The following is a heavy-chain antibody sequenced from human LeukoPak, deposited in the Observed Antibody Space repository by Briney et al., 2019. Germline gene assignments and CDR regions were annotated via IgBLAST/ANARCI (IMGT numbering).Heavy chain of an antibody. D-gene: IGHD5-24*01. Sequence: GGSLRLSCAASGFTFSSYGMHWVRQAPGKGLEWVAVIWYDGSNKCYADSVKGRFTISRDNSKNTLYLQMNSLRAEDTAVYYCAKEGRLQFLDYWGQGTLVTVSS. CDR3: AKEGRLQFLDY. V-gene: IGHV3-33*06. CDR1: GFTFSSYG. J-gene: IGHJ4*02. CDR2: IWYDGSNK.